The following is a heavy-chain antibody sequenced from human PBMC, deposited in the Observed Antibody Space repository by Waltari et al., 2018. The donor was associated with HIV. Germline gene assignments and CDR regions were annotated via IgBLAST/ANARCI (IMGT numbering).Heavy chain of an antibody. D-gene: IGHD3-3*01. CDR1: GFGFSSYA. CDR2: IGGGGDRS. CDR3: VKGGGYYDSTGNVPFDY. J-gene: IGHJ4*02. V-gene: IGHV3-23*01. Sequence: VQLLESGGGLVQSGGCLTLSCAASGFGFSSYAMIWVRQGPGKGLEWVSAIGGGGDRSYYVDSVKGQFTISRDNSKNTLSLQMNGLRAEDTAVYYCVKGGGYYDSTGNVPFDYWGQGSLVTVSS.